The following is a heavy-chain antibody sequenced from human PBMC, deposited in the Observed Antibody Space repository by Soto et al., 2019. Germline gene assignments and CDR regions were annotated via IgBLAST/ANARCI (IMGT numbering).Heavy chain of an antibody. D-gene: IGHD3-10*01. V-gene: IGHV3-72*01. CDR3: ARGGTEHLTHYFIDY. J-gene: IGHJ4*02. Sequence: EVQLVESGGGLVQPGGSLRVSCVVSGFTLSDYYMDWVRQAPGKGLEWIGRIRSKAKSYRTEYAASVQGGFTIPGQDSISTPFLQMTSPETDDTAVYYCARGGTEHLTHYFIDYWGQGTLVTVSS. CDR2: IRSKAKSYRT. CDR1: GFTLSDYY.